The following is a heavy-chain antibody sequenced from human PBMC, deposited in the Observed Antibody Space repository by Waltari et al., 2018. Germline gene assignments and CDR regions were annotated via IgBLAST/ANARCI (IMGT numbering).Heavy chain of an antibody. D-gene: IGHD2-8*02. CDR1: GFTFSSYA. CDR2: ISGSGDTT. J-gene: IGHJ6*03. V-gene: IGHV3-23*01. Sequence: EVQLLESGGGLLQPGGSLRLSCAASGFTFSSYAMSWVRQAPGMGLEWVSAISGSGDTTYYADSVKGRFTISRDNSKNTLFLQVSSLRAEDTAVYYCAKDGRNINPLQDSTDYYMAVWGKGTTVTISS. CDR3: AKDGRNINPLQDSTDYYMAV.